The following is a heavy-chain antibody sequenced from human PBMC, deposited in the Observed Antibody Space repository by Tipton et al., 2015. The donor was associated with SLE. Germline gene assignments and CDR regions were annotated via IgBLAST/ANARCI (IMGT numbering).Heavy chain of an antibody. D-gene: IGHD2-2*02. CDR1: GFTFSSYA. V-gene: IGHV3-30*04. Sequence: SLRLSCAASGFTFSSYAVHWVRQAPGKGLEWVSVISYDGSNKIYAGSVQGRFTISRDNSENTLYLQMSSLREEDTAVYYCARGDSGAGYCTTTSCYTGFVDYWGQGTLVTVSS. CDR2: ISYDGSNK. J-gene: IGHJ4*02. CDR3: ARGDSGAGYCTTTSCYTGFVDY.